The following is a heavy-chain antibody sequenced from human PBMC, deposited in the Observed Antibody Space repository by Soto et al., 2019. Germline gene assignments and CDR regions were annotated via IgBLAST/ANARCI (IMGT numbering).Heavy chain of an antibody. CDR1: GFTFSSYW. J-gene: IGHJ5*02. CDR3: ARGDYCSGGSCYSERDNWFDP. V-gene: IGHV3-74*01. Sequence: PGGSLRLSCAASGFTFSSYWMHWVRQAPGKGLVWVSRINSDGSSTSYADSVKGRFTISRDNAKNTLYVQMNSLRAEDTAMYYCARGDYCSGGSCYSERDNWFDPWGQGTLVTVSS. D-gene: IGHD2-15*01. CDR2: INSDGSST.